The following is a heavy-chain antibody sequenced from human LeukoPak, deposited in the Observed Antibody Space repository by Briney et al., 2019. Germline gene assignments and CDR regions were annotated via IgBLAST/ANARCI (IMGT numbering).Heavy chain of an antibody. CDR3: ARGIVTTVTTRDY. Sequence: ASVKVSCXASGYTFTSYDINWVRQASGQGLEWMGWMNPNSGNTGYAQKFQDRVTMTRNTSISTAYMELSSLRSEDTAVYYCARGIVTTVTTRDYWGQGTLVTVSS. V-gene: IGHV1-8*01. CDR1: GYTFTSYD. J-gene: IGHJ4*02. CDR2: MNPNSGNT. D-gene: IGHD4-17*01.